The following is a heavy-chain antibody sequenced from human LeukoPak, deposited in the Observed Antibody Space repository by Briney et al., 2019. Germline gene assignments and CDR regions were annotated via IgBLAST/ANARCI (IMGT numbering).Heavy chain of an antibody. D-gene: IGHD4-17*01. CDR2: INHSGST. Sequence: SETLPLTCTVSGGSISSYYWSWIRQPPGKGLEWIGEINHSGSTNYNPSLKSRVTISVDTSKNQFSLKLSSVTAADTAVYYCARVYGDYGDYWGQGTLVTVSS. V-gene: IGHV4-34*01. CDR3: ARVYGDYGDY. CDR1: GGSISSYY. J-gene: IGHJ4*02.